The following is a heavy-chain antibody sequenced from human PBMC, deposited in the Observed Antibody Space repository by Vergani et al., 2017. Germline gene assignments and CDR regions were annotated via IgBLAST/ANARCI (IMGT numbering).Heavy chain of an antibody. V-gene: IGHV3-49*04. CDR2: IRSKAYGGTT. D-gene: IGHD3-16*01. Sequence: EVQLVESGGGLVQPGRSLRLSCTASGFTFGDYAMSWVRQAPGKGLEWVGFIRSKAYGGTTEYAASVKGRFTISRDDSKSIAYLQMNSLKTEDTAVYYCTRDQGGILFDYWGQGTLVTVSS. CDR1: GFTFGDYA. J-gene: IGHJ4*02. CDR3: TRDQGGILFDY.